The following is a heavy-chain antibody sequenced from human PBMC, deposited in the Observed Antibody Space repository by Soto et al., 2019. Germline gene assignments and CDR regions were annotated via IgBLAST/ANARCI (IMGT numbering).Heavy chain of an antibody. CDR1: GGSISSYY. D-gene: IGHD3-16*02. V-gene: IGHV4-59*08. CDR2: IFYSGST. J-gene: IGHJ4*02. CDR3: ARRMITFGGVIGNFDY. Sequence: SETLSLTCTVSGGSISSYYWSWIRQPPGKGLEWIGYIFYSGSTNYNPSLKSRVTISVDTSKNQFSLKLSSVTAADTAVYYCARRMITFGGVIGNFDYWGQGTLVTVSS.